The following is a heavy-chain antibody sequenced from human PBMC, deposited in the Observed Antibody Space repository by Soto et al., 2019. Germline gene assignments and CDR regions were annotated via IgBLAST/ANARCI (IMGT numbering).Heavy chain of an antibody. CDR1: GFTFSSYA. D-gene: IGHD6-6*01. J-gene: IGHJ6*02. CDR2: ISGSGGST. V-gene: IGHV3-23*01. Sequence: PGGSLRLSCAASGFTFSSYAMSWVRQAPGKGLEWVSAISGSGGSTYYADSVKGRFTISRDNSKNTLYLQMNSLRAEDTAVYYCAKEEQLGPYYYYYGMDVWGQGTTVTVSS. CDR3: AKEEQLGPYYYYYGMDV.